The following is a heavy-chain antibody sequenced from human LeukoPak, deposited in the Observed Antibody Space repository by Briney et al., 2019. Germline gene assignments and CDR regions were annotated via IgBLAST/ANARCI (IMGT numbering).Heavy chain of an antibody. V-gene: IGHV4-59*08. CDR2: IYYSGST. J-gene: IGHJ4*02. D-gene: IGHD3-3*01. CDR3: ARQGYDFWSGYYFDY. CDR1: GGSISSYY. Sequence: SETLSLTCTVSGGSISSYYWSWIRQPPGKGLEGMGYIYYSGSTNYNPSLKSRVTISVDTSKNQFSLKLSSVTAADTAVYYCARQGYDFWSGYYFDYWGQGTLVTVSS.